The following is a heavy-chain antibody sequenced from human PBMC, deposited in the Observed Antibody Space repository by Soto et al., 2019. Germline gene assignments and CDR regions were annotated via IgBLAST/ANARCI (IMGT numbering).Heavy chain of an antibody. J-gene: IGHJ6*02. CDR1: GFTFSSYA. D-gene: IGHD6-19*01. V-gene: IGHV3-30-3*01. Sequence: PGGSLRLSCAASGFTFSSYAMHWVRQAPGKGLEWVAVISYDGSNKYYADFVKGRFTISRDNSKNTLYLQMNSLRAEDTAVYYCARGVAVAGTLTFYYYYGMDVWGQGTTVTVSS. CDR2: ISYDGSNK. CDR3: ARGVAVAGTLTFYYYYGMDV.